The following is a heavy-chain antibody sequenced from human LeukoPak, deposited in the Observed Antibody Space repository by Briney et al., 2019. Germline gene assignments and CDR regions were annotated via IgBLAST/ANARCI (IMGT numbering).Heavy chain of an antibody. CDR3: ARAHNWKYGSFDF. J-gene: IGHJ4*02. CDR2: ISSSSYI. Sequence: GGSLRLSCAASGFTFSSYSMNWVRQAPGKGLEWVSCISSSSYIYYTDSVKGRFTISRDNAKNSLYLQMNSLRAEDTAVYYCARAHNWKYGSFDFWGQGTLVTVSS. CDR1: GFTFSSYS. V-gene: IGHV3-21*01. D-gene: IGHD1-7*01.